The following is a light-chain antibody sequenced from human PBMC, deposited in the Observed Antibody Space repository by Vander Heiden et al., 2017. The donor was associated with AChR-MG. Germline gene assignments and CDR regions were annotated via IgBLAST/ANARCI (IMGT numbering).Light chain of an antibody. CDR2: GAS. J-gene: IGKJ3*01. CDR1: QSVSSSY. V-gene: IGKV3-20*01. Sequence: EIVLTQSPGTLSLSPGERATLSCRASQSVSSSYLAWYQQKPGQAPRLLIYGASSRATSIPDRFSGSGSGTDFTLTISRLEPEDFAVYYCQQNGSSLFTFGDGTKVDIK. CDR3: QQNGSSLFT.